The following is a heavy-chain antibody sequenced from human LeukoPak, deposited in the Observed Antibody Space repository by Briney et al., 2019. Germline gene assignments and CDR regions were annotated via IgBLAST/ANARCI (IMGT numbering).Heavy chain of an antibody. CDR3: ARGRRDSGYDARGYYYMDV. CDR1: GYTFTGYY. D-gene: IGHD5-12*01. V-gene: IGHV1-2*06. J-gene: IGHJ6*03. CDR2: INPNSGGT. Sequence: ASVKVSCKASGYTFTGYYMHWVRQAPGQGLEWMGRINPNSGGTNYAQKFQGRVTMTRDTSISTAYMELSRLRSDDTAVYYCARGRRDSGYDARGYYYMDVWGKGTTVTVPS.